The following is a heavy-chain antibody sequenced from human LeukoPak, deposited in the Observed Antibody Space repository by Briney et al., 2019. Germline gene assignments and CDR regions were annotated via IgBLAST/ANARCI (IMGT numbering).Heavy chain of an antibody. CDR2: INPNSGGT. V-gene: IGHV1-2*06. CDR3: ASPPNWGSMGFDP. D-gene: IGHD7-27*01. CDR1: GYTFTGYY. J-gene: IGHJ5*02. Sequence: ASVKVSCKASGYTFTGYYMHWVRQAPGQGLEWMGRINPNSGGTNYAQKFQGRVTMTRDTSISTAYMELSRLRSDDTAVYYCASPPNWGSMGFDPWGQGTLVTVSS.